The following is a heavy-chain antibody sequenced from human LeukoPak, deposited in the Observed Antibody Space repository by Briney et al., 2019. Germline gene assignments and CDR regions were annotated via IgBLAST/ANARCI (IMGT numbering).Heavy chain of an antibody. J-gene: IGHJ4*02. CDR2: IYHSGST. V-gene: IGHV4-4*02. Sequence: SETLSLTCAVSGGSISSSNWWSWVRQPPGKGLEWIGEIYHSGSTNYNPSLKSRVTISVDKSKNQFPLKLSSVTAADTAVYYCARVSGYCSSTSCRTLDYWGQGTLVTVSS. D-gene: IGHD2-2*01. CDR3: ARVSGYCSSTSCRTLDY. CDR1: GGSISSSNW.